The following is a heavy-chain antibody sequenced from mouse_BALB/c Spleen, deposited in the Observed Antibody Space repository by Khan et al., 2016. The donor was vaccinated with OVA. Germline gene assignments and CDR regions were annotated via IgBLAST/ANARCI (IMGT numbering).Heavy chain of an antibody. Sequence: DLVKPGASVKLSCKASGYTFTSYWINWIKQRPGQGLEWIGRIAPGSSNVDYHDMFRGKATLTVAKSYSTAYIQLDSLSSEDYAVYFCAREDYYGRSCYAMDCWGKGTSVTVSS. CDR1: GYTFTSYW. J-gene: IGHJ4*01. CDR3: AREDYYGRSCYAMDC. CDR2: IAPGSSNV. V-gene: IGHV1S41*01. D-gene: IGHD1-1*01.